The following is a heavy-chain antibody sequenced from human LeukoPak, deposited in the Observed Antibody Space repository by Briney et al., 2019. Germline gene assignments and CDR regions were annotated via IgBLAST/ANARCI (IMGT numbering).Heavy chain of an antibody. V-gene: IGHV3-15*01. CDR2: IKSKTDGGTT. CDR3: ARDNSSGWYLGWIDY. J-gene: IGHJ4*02. Sequence: GGSLRLSCAASGFTFSNAWMSWVRQAPGKGLEWVGRIKSKTDGGTTDYAAPVKGRFTISRDDSKNTLYLQMNSLRAEDTAVYYCARDNSSGWYLGWIDYWGQGTLVTVSS. D-gene: IGHD6-19*01. CDR1: GFTFSNAW.